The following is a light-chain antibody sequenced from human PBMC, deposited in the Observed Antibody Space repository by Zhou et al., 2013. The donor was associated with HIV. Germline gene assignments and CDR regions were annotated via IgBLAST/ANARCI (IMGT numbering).Light chain of an antibody. CDR3: QQFNSYPWIT. CDR2: DGS. CDR1: QGIRND. V-gene: IGKV1-13*02. J-gene: IGKJ5*01. Sequence: IQMTQSPSSLSASVGDRVTITCRASQGIRNDLGWYHQKPGKPPRLLMFDGSTLESGVPPRFSGSGSGTDFTFTISSLQPEDIATYYCQQFNSYPWITFGQGTRLDIK.